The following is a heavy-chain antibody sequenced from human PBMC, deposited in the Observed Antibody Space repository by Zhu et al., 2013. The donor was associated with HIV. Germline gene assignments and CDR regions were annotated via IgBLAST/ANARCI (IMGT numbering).Heavy chain of an antibody. CDR3: ARVSPFGAVTGPGYFDL. CDR2: ISAYNGNT. CDR1: GYSFSDHH. D-gene: IGHD3-16*01. Sequence: QVQLVQSGAGVKKPGASMKVSCKASGYSFSDHHIHWVRQAPGQGLEWMGWISAYNGNTNYAQKLQGRITMTRNTSISTAYMELSSLRSDDTAVYYCARVSPFGAVTGPGYFDLWGRGTLVTVSS. J-gene: IGHJ2*01. V-gene: IGHV1-2*02.